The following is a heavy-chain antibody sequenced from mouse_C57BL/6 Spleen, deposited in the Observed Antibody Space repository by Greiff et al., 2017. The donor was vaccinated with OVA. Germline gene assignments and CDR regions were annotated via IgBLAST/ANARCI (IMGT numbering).Heavy chain of an antibody. CDR2: ISYDGSN. CDR1: GYSITSGYY. V-gene: IGHV3-6*01. Sequence: EVKVEESGPGLVKPSQSLSLTCSVTGYSITSGYYWNWIRQFPGNKLEWMGYISYDGSNNYNPSLKNRISITRDTSKNQFFLKLNSVTTEDTATYYCARKDWYFDVWGTGTTVTVSS. J-gene: IGHJ1*03. CDR3: ARKDWYFDV.